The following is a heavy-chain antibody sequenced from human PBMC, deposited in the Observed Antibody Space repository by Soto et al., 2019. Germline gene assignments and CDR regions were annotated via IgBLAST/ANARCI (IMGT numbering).Heavy chain of an antibody. CDR1: GGSISSSSYY. CDR3: ARARWNYSSGWYHPPYYFDY. J-gene: IGHJ4*02. V-gene: IGHV4-39*07. D-gene: IGHD6-19*01. Sequence: SETLSLTCTVSGGSISSSSYYWGWIRQPPGKGLEWIGSIYYSGSTYYNPSLKSRVTISVDTSKNQFSLKLSSVTAADTAVYYCARARWNYSSGWYHPPYYFDYWGQGTLVTVSS. CDR2: IYYSGST.